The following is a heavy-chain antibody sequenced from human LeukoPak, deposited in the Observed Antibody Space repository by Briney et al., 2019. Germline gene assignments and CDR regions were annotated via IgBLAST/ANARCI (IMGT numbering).Heavy chain of an antibody. CDR2: IYYSGST. Sequence: PSETLSLTCTVSGGSISSSSYYWGWIRQPPGKGLEWIGSIYYSGSTYYNPSLKSRVTISVDTSKNQFSLKLSSVTAADTAVYYCARQGGAGRDYWGQGTLVTVSS. V-gene: IGHV4-39*01. CDR1: GGSISSSSYY. J-gene: IGHJ4*02. CDR3: ARQGGAGRDY. D-gene: IGHD3-10*01.